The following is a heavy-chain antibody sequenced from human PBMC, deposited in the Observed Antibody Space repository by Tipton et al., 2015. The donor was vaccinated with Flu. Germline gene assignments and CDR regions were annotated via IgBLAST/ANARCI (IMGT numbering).Heavy chain of an antibody. J-gene: IGHJ6*02. V-gene: IGHV1-69*01. Sequence: QVQLVQSGAEVKKPGSSVKVSCKASGGTFSSYAISWVRRAPGQGLEWMGGIIPKFPTSNYAQKFQGRVTITADESTSTAYMELNSLRSEDTAVYYCAGGIPSTSCYTCYYYAMDVWGQGTTVIVSS. CDR2: IIPKFPTS. D-gene: IGHD2-2*02. CDR1: GGTFSSYA. CDR3: AGGIPSTSCYTCYYYAMDV.